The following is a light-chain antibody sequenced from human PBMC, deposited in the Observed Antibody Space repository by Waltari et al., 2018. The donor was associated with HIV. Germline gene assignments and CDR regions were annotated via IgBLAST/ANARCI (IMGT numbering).Light chain of an antibody. CDR3: QAWDSSTHVV. J-gene: IGLJ2*01. Sequence: SYELTQSPSVSVSPGQTASITCSGDKWGDKFACWYQQKAGQSPLLVIYQDNKRPSGIPERFSGSNSGNTATLTISGTQAMDEADYYCQAWDSSTHVVFGGGTKLTVL. V-gene: IGLV3-1*01. CDR1: KWGDKF. CDR2: QDN.